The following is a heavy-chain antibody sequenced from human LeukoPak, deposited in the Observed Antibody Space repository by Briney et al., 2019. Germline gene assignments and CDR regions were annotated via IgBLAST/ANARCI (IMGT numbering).Heavy chain of an antibody. D-gene: IGHD4-4*01. CDR1: GFTFSDYY. V-gene: IGHV3-11*01. CDR2: ISSSGSTI. CDR3: ARDADYSNNWFDP. Sequence: GGSLRLSCAASGFTFSDYYMSWIRQAPGKGLEWVSYISSSGSTIYYADSVKGRFTISRDNAKNSLYLQMNSLRAEDTAVYYCARDADYSNNWFDPWGQGTLVTVSS. J-gene: IGHJ5*02.